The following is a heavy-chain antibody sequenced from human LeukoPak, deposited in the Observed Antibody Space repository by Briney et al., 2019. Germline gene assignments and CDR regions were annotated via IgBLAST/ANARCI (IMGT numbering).Heavy chain of an antibody. D-gene: IGHD1-26*01. CDR3: ARDSSGSYLIDY. CDR2: ISSSSSYI. J-gene: IGHJ4*02. Sequence: GGSLRLSCAASGFTFSSYSMNWVRQAPGKGLEWVSSISSSSSYIYYADSVKGRFTISRDNAKNSLYLQMNSLRAEDTAVYYCARDSSGSYLIDYWGQGTLVTVSS. CDR1: GFTFSSYS. V-gene: IGHV3-21*01.